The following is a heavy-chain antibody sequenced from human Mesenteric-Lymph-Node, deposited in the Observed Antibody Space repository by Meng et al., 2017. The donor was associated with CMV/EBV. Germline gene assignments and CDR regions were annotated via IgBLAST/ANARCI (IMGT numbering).Heavy chain of an antibody. CDR2: IFSNDEK. D-gene: IGHD3-3*01. CDR3: ARIVSDAIFGVVILGGYGMDV. CDR1: GFSLSNARMG. V-gene: IGHV2-26*01. Sequence: SGPTLVKPTETLTLTCTVSGFSLSNARMGVSWIRQPPGKALEWLAHIFSNDEKSYSTSLKSRLTISKDTSKSQVVLTMTNMDPVDTATYYCARIVSDAIFGVVILGGYGMDVWGQGTTVTVSS. J-gene: IGHJ6*02.